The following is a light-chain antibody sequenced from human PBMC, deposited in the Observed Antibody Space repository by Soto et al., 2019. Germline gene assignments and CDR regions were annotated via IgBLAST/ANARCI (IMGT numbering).Light chain of an antibody. Sequence: DIQMTQSPSSLSASVGDRVSITCRASQDITNYLVWYQQKPGKAPKVLVYAASILETGVPSRFSGSGSVTDFILTITSLEHEDFATYFCHQSWTYPLTYGGGTKVEIK. V-gene: IGKV1-16*01. CDR2: AAS. CDR3: HQSWTYPLT. J-gene: IGKJ4*01. CDR1: QDITNY.